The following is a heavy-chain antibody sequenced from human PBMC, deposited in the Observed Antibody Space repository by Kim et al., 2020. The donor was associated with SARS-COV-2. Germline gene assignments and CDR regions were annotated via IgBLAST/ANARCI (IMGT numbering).Heavy chain of an antibody. J-gene: IGHJ4*02. V-gene: IGHV1-46*01. CDR1: GYTFTSYY. CDR3: ARGGPPRRTNFVGIDY. CDR2: INPSGGST. Sequence: ASVKVSCKASGYTFTSYYMHWVRQAPGQGLEWMGIINPSGGSTSYAQKFQGRVTMTRDTSTSTVYMELSSLRSEDTAVYYCARGGPPRRTNFVGIDYWGQGTLVTVSS. D-gene: IGHD2-21*01.